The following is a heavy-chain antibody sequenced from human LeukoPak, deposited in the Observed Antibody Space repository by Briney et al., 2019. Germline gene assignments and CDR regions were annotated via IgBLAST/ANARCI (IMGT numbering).Heavy chain of an antibody. CDR2: IIPIFGTA. V-gene: IGHV1-69*05. CDR1: GGTFSSYA. Sequence: SVKVPCKASGGTFSSYAISWVRQAPGQGLEWMGGIIPIFGTANYAQKFQGRVTITTDESTSTAYMELSSLRSEDTAVYYCARVMTTVVTGAFDIWGQGTMVTVSS. CDR3: ARVMTTVVTGAFDI. D-gene: IGHD4-23*01. J-gene: IGHJ3*02.